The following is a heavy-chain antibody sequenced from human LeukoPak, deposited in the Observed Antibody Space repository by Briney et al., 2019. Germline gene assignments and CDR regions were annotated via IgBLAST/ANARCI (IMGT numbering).Heavy chain of an antibody. D-gene: IGHD2-2*01. J-gene: IGHJ4*02. V-gene: IGHV3-21*01. Sequence: GGCLRLSCAASGFTFSSYSMNWVRQAPGKGLEWVSSISSSSSYIYYADSVKGRFTISRDNAKNSLYLQMNSLRAEDTAVYYCARVEYCSSTSCPWDYWGQGTLVTVSS. CDR1: GFTFSSYS. CDR3: ARVEYCSSTSCPWDY. CDR2: ISSSSSYI.